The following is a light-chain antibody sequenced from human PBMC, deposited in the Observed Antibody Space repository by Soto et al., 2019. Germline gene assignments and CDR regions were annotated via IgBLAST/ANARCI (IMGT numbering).Light chain of an antibody. Sequence: NFMLTQPHSVSESPGKTVTISCTRSSGSIANNYVQWYQQRPGSAPTTVIYEDNQRPSGVPDRFSGSTDGSSNSASLTISGLQTEDEADYSCQSYDSSTVVFGGGTKLPVL. J-gene: IGLJ2*01. CDR2: EDN. CDR1: SGSIANNY. CDR3: QSYDSSTVV. V-gene: IGLV6-57*04.